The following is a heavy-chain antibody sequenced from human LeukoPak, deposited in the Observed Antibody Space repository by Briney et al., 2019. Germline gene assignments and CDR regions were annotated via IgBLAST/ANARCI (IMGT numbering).Heavy chain of an antibody. V-gene: IGHV3-30*18. D-gene: IGHD4-17*01. CDR3: AKVREWGYGDYEWALDY. CDR1: GFTFSSYG. CDR2: ISYDGSHK. Sequence: GGSLRLSCAASGFTFSSYGMHRVRQAPGKGLEWVAVISYDGSHKYYADSVKGRFTISRDNSKNTLYLQMNSLRAEDTAVYYCAKVREWGYGDYEWALDYWGQGTLVTVSS. J-gene: IGHJ4*02.